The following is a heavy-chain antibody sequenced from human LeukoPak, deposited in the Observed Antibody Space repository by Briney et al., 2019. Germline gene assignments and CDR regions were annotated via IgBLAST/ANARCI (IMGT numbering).Heavy chain of an antibody. CDR3: ARGYGMDV. Sequence: PSETLSLTCAVYGGSFSGYYWSWIRQHPGKGLEWIGYIYYSGSTYCNPSLKSRVTISVDTSKNQFSLKLSSVTAADTAVYYCARGYGMDVWGQGTTVTVSS. J-gene: IGHJ6*02. V-gene: IGHV4-31*11. CDR2: IYYSGST. CDR1: GGSFSGYY.